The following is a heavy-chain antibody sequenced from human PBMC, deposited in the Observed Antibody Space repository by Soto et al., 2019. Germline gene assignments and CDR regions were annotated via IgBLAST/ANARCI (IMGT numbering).Heavy chain of an antibody. V-gene: IGHV3-21*01. CDR3: ARAGAYSSSSRGAFDI. J-gene: IGHJ3*02. Sequence: EVQLVESGGGLVKPGGSLRLSCAASGFTFSSYSMNWVRQAPGKGLEWVSSISSSSSYIYYADSVKGRFTISRDNAKNSLYLQMNSLRAEDTAVYYCARAGAYSSSSRGAFDIWGQGTMVTVSS. D-gene: IGHD6-6*01. CDR2: ISSSSSYI. CDR1: GFTFSSYS.